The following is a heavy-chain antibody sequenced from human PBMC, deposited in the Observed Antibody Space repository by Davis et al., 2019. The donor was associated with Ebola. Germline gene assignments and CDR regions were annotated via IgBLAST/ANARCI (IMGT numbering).Heavy chain of an antibody. CDR1: GYTFTGYY. CDR3: ARGNGMDV. CDR2: INPNSGGT. J-gene: IGHJ6*02. Sequence: ASVKVSCKASGYTFTGYYMHWVRQAPGQGLEWMGWINPNSGGTNYAQKFQGWVTITRDTSASTAYMELSSLRSEDTAVYYCARGNGMDVWGQGTTVTVSS. V-gene: IGHV1-2*04.